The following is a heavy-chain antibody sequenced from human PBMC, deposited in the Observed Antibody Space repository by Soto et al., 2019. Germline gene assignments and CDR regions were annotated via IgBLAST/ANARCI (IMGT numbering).Heavy chain of an antibody. CDR2: INHSGST. V-gene: IGHV4-34*01. J-gene: IGHJ5*02. D-gene: IGHD5-12*01. Sequence: QVQLQQWGAGLLKPSETLSLTCAVYGGSFSGYYWSWIRQPPRKGLEWIGEINHSGSTNYNPSLKSRVTISVDTSKNQFALKLSSVTAADTAVYYCARGGYSGYDGWFDPWGQGTLVTVSS. CDR3: ARGGYSGYDGWFDP. CDR1: GGSFSGYY.